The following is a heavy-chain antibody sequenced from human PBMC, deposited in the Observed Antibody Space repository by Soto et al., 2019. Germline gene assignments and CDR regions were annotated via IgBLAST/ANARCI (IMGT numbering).Heavy chain of an antibody. D-gene: IGHD2-2*01. V-gene: IGHV4-34*01. CDR3: ARIDIVVVRNCFDP. Sequence: QVQLQQWGAGLLKPSETLSLTCAVYGGSFSGYYWSWIRQPPGKGLEWIGEINHSGRTNYNPSLKSRITISVDTSKNQFALRLSSVTAADTAVYYCARIDIVVVRNCFDPWGQGTLVTVSS. CDR2: INHSGRT. CDR1: GGSFSGYY. J-gene: IGHJ5*02.